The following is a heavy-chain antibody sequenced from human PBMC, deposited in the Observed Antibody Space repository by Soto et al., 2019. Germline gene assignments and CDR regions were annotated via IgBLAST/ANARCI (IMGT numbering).Heavy chain of an antibody. CDR1: GFPFTSYA. Sequence: QVQLVESGGGVVQPGRSLTLSCAASGFPFTSYAIHWVRQAPGKGLEWVAVISHDGGIKHYADSVKGRFTISRDNSKNTLYLQMNSLSYEDTAVSHCAREHDALDLWGQGTTVTVAS. J-gene: IGHJ6*02. CDR3: AREHDALDL. V-gene: IGHV3-30-3*01. CDR2: ISHDGGIK. D-gene: IGHD1-1*01.